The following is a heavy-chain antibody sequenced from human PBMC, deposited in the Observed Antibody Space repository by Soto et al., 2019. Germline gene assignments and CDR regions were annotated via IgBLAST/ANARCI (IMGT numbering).Heavy chain of an antibody. CDR2: ISGSGGST. CDR3: AFQSGYSSSWYYFDY. J-gene: IGHJ4*02. Sequence: GGSLRLSCAASGFTFSNYATSWVRQAPGKGLEWVSAISGSGGSTYYADSVKGRFTISRDNSKNTLYLQMNSLRAEDTAVYYCAFQSGYSSSWYYFDYWGQGTLVTVSS. V-gene: IGHV3-23*01. CDR1: GFTFSNYA. D-gene: IGHD6-13*01.